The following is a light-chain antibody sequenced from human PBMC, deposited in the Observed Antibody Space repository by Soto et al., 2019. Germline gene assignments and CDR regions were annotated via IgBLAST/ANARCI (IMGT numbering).Light chain of an antibody. CDR3: SSYTSSSTLV. CDR1: SSDVGGYNY. Sequence: QSALTQPASVSGSPGQSINISFTGTSSDVGGYNYVSWYQQHPGKAPKLMIYDVSNRPSGVSNRFSGSNSGNTASLTISGLKAEYEADDYCSSYTSSSTLVFRTGTMLTVL. J-gene: IGLJ1*01. CDR2: DVS. V-gene: IGLV2-14*01.